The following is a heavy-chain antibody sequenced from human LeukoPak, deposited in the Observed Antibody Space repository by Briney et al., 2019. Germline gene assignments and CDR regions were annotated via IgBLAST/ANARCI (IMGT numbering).Heavy chain of an antibody. CDR2: IVVGRGNT. J-gene: IGHJ4*02. CDR3: AADIQGSGWFYFDY. Sequence: SVKVSCKASGFTFTSSAVQWVRQARGQRLEWIGWIVVGRGNTNYAQKFQERVTITRDMSTSTAYMELSSLRSEDTAVYYCAADIQGSGWFYFDYWGQGTLVTVSS. V-gene: IGHV1-58*01. CDR1: GFTFTSSA. D-gene: IGHD6-19*01.